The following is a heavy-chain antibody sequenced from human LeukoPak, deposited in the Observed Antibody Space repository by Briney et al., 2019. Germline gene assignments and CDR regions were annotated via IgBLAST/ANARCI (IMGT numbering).Heavy chain of an antibody. D-gene: IGHD3/OR15-3a*01. Sequence: GGSLRLSCAASGFTFRSYWMSWVRQAPGKGLEWVANVKQDGSEQYYVDSVKGRFTISRDNAKNSLHLQMNSLRAEDTAVYYCASTPADFTDFWGQGTLVTVSS. J-gene: IGHJ4*02. V-gene: IGHV3-7*02. CDR1: GFTFRSYW. CDR2: VKQDGSEQ. CDR3: ASTPADFTDF.